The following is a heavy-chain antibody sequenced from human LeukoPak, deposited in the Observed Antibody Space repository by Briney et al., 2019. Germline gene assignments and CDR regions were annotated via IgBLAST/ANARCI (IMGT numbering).Heavy chain of an antibody. CDR1: GFTFSSYA. CDR2: ISSNGGST. J-gene: IGHJ4*02. D-gene: IGHD3-22*01. V-gene: IGHV3-64*01. Sequence: PGGSLRLSCAASGFTFSSYAMHWVRQAPGKGLEYVSAISSNGGSTYYANSVKGRFTISRDNSKNTLYLQMGSLRAEDMAVYYCARVASSYYYDSSGYYDYWGQGTLVTVSS. CDR3: ARVASSYYYDSSGYYDY.